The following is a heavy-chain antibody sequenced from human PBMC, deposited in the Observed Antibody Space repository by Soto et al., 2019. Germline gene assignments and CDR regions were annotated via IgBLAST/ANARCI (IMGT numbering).Heavy chain of an antibody. CDR1: GFTFSSYS. Sequence: EVQLVESGGGLVQPGGSLRLSCAASGFTFSSYSMNWVRQAPGKGLEWVSYISSSSSTIYYADSVKGRFTISRDNAMNSLYLQMNSLRDEDTAVYYCARDGETSLLSIAVAGTFTMDYWGQGTLVTVSS. CDR2: ISSSSSTI. J-gene: IGHJ4*02. V-gene: IGHV3-48*02. D-gene: IGHD6-19*01. CDR3: ARDGETSLLSIAVAGTFTMDY.